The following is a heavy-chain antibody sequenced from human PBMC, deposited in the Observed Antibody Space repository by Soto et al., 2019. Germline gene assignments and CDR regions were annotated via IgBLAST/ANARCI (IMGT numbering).Heavy chain of an antibody. CDR1: GGSISSGGYY. Sequence: QVQLQESGPGLVKPSQTLSLTCTVSGGSISSGGYYWSWIRQHPGQGLEWIGYIYYSGSTYYNPSLKSRVTISVDTSKNQFSLKLSSVTAADTAVYYCARGALIPPITQRYYVDYWGQGTLVTVSS. D-gene: IGHD3-10*01. J-gene: IGHJ4*02. CDR3: ARGALIPPITQRYYVDY. V-gene: IGHV4-31*03. CDR2: IYYSGST.